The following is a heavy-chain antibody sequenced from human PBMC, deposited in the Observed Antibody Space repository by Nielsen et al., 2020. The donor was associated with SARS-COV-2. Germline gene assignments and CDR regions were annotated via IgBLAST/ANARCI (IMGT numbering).Heavy chain of an antibody. J-gene: IGHJ5*02. Sequence: GGSLRLSCAASGFTFSNYAMHWVRQAPGKGLEYVSVISYNGGKTYYANPVKGRFTISRDNSKNTLYLHMGSLRGEDTAVYYCARGKVDYDILTGYWGGIADWFDPWGQGTLVTVSS. CDR2: ISYNGGKT. V-gene: IGHV3-64*01. CDR1: GFTFSNYA. D-gene: IGHD3-9*01. CDR3: ARGKVDYDILTGYWGGIADWFDP.